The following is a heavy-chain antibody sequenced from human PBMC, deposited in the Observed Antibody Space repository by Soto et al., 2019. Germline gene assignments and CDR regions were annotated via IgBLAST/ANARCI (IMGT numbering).Heavy chain of an antibody. CDR2: IIPIFGTA. D-gene: IGHD6-19*01. CDR1: GGTFSSYA. CDR3: ARRLVKTRVGPPYYGMDV. J-gene: IGHJ6*02. Sequence: GASVKVSCKASGGTFSSYAISWVRQAPGQGLEWMGGIIPIFGTANYAQKFQGRVTITADESTSTAYMELSSLRSEDTAVYYCARRLVKTRVGPPYYGMDVWGQGTTVTVSS. V-gene: IGHV1-69*13.